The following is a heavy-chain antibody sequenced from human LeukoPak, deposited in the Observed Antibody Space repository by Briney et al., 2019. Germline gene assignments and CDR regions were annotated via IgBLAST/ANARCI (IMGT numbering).Heavy chain of an antibody. CDR2: ISYDGSNK. CDR3: ARMGFPNWSDAPFDY. D-gene: IGHD1-1*01. CDR1: GFTFSSYA. Sequence: GRSLRLSCAASGFTFSSYAMHWVRQAPGKGLEWVAVISYDGSNKYYADSVKGRFTISRDNSKNSLYLQMNSLRAKDTAVYYCARMGFPNWSDAPFDYWGQGTLVTVSS. J-gene: IGHJ4*02. V-gene: IGHV3-30*04.